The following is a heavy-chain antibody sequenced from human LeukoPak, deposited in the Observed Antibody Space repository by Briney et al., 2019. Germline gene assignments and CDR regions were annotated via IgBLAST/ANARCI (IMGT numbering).Heavy chain of an antibody. CDR3: AKSAPPGIAVAGADY. CDR2: ISGSGGST. D-gene: IGHD6-19*01. Sequence: GGSLRLSCAASGFAFSSYAMHWVRQAPGKGLEWVSAISGSGGSTYYADSVKGRFTISRDNSKNTLYLQMNSLRAEDTAVYYCAKSAPPGIAVAGADYWGQGTLVTVSS. V-gene: IGHV3-23*01. J-gene: IGHJ4*02. CDR1: GFAFSSYA.